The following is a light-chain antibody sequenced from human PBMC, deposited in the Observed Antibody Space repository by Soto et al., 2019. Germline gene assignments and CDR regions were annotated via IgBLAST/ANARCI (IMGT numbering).Light chain of an antibody. Sequence: DVVMTQSPLSLPVTPGQPASISCRSSQSLVYSDGNAYLNWFHQRPGQPPRRLIYKASKRDSGVPDRFSGSGSGTDFTLQINRVEAEDVVISYCMQATHLTPTFGRGTSVQIK. V-gene: IGKV2-30*01. CDR1: QSLVYSDGNAY. CDR2: KAS. CDR3: MQATHLTPT. J-gene: IGKJ1*01.